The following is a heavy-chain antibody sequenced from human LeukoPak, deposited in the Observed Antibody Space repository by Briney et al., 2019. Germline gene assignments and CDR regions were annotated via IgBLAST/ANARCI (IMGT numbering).Heavy chain of an antibody. CDR3: ARSRRGYYMDV. CDR2: MNPGSGDT. CDR1: GYPFSNYD. J-gene: IGHJ6*03. Sequence: GASVKVSCKASGYPFSNYDVNWVRRAPGQGLEWMAWMNPGSGDTGYAQKFQGRLTMSSNISMHTASMELRSLTSEDAAVYFCARSRRGYYMDVWGTGTPVTVSS. V-gene: IGHV1-8*01.